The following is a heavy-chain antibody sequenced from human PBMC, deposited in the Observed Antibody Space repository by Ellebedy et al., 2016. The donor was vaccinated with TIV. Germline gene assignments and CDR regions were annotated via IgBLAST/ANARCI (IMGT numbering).Heavy chain of an antibody. CDR2: INPKSGST. CDR3: ARGGSGRVYFYGMDV. CDR1: GYTFIDFY. Sequence: ASVKVSCKASGYTFIDFYMHWVRQVPGQGLEWMGWINPKSGSTNSAQKFQGRITMTRDTAINTIYMDLTSLTSDDTAIYYRARGGSGRVYFYGMDVWGPGTTVTVSS. V-gene: IGHV1-2*02. D-gene: IGHD3-10*01. J-gene: IGHJ6*02.